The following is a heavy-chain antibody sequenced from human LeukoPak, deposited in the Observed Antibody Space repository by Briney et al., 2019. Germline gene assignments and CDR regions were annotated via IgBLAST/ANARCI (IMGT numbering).Heavy chain of an antibody. J-gene: IGHJ4*02. CDR2: ISGSGGST. Sequence: GGSLRLSCAASGFTFSSYAMSWVRQAPGKVLEWVSAISGSGGSTYYADSVKGRFTISRDNSKNTLYLQMNSLRAEDTAVYYCAKTHPGGVVMGDFDYWGQGTLVTVSS. V-gene: IGHV3-23*01. CDR3: AKTHPGGVVMGDFDY. CDR1: GFTFSSYA. D-gene: IGHD3-3*01.